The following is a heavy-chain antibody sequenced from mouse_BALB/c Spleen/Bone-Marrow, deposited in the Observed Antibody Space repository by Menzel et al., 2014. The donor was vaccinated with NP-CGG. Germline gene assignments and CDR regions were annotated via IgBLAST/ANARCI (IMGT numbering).Heavy chain of an antibody. D-gene: IGHD2-4*01. CDR3: ARSDYDAFDY. CDR2: IYPGDGVT. V-gene: IGHV1-87*01. Sequence: VQLQQPGAELARPGASVKLSCKASGYTFTSYWMQWVKQRPGQGLEWIGAIYPGDGVTRYTQKFKGKATLTADKSSSTSYMQLSSLASEDSAVYYCARSDYDAFDYWGQGTTLTVSS. J-gene: IGHJ2*01. CDR1: GYTFTSYW.